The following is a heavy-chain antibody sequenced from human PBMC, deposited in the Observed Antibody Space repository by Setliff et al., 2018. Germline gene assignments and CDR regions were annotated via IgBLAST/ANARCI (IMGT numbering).Heavy chain of an antibody. CDR3: ARMSGFQYIDV. J-gene: IGHJ6*03. D-gene: IGHD3-3*01. Sequence: PSETLSLTCGVYGGSFSGYYWSWIRQPPGKGLEWIGEINHSGSTNYNPSLKSRVTMSVDTSKNQFSLNLTSVTAEDTAVYYCARMSGFQYIDVWDKGTTVTVSS. CDR1: GGSFSGYY. V-gene: IGHV4-34*01. CDR2: INHSGST.